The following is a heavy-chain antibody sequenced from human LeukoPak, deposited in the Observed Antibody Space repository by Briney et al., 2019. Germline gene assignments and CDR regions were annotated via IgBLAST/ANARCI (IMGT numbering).Heavy chain of an antibody. CDR1: GGSISDYY. CDR2: IFYSGNT. Sequence: SETLSLTCTVSGGSISDYYWSWIPQPPGKGLEWVGHIFYSGNTNYNPSLKRRVTISVDTSKNQFSLRLTSVTAADTAVYYCARVGGPDYWGQGTLVTVSS. V-gene: IGHV4-59*01. D-gene: IGHD2-15*01. CDR3: ARVGGPDY. J-gene: IGHJ4*02.